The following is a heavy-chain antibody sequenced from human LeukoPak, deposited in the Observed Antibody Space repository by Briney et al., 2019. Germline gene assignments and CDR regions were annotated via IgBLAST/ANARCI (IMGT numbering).Heavy chain of an antibody. J-gene: IGHJ6*03. Sequence: ASVKVSCKASGYTFTSYDINWVRQATGQGLEWMGWMNPNSGNTGYAQKFQGRVTMTRNTSISTAYMELSSLRSEDTAVYYCARGPPTSLWYYYYYMDVWGKGTTVTVSS. V-gene: IGHV1-8*01. CDR3: ARGPPTSLWYYYYYMDV. CDR2: MNPNSGNT. D-gene: IGHD2-21*01. CDR1: GYTFTSYD.